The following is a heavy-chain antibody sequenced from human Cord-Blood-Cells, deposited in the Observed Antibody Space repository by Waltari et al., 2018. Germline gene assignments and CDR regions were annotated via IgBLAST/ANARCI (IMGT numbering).Heavy chain of an antibody. CDR2: MNPNSGNT. CDR3: ARAERGGSWYAFDI. CDR1: GYTFTSYD. Sequence: QVQLVQSGAEVKKPGASVKVSCKASGYTFTSYDINWVRQAPGKGLQWMGWMNPNSGNTGYAQKFQGRVTMTRNTSISTAYMELSSLRSEDTAVYYCARAERGGSWYAFDIWGQGTMVTVSS. V-gene: IGHV1-8*01. D-gene: IGHD6-13*01. J-gene: IGHJ3*02.